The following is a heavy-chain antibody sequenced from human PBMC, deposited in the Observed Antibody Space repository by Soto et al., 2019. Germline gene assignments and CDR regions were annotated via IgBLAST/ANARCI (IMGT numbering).Heavy chain of an antibody. J-gene: IGHJ4*02. V-gene: IGHV4-39*01. CDR2: MTSDGDT. CDR1: GGSISSSPSY. CDR3: ARRVPGRGHCTRNDCYIDS. D-gene: IGHD1-1*01. Sequence: PSETLSLTCSVSGGSISSSPSYWAWIRQSPGKGLEWIGSMTSDGDTYYSPSLRGRVTFSVDLSKNEFSLNLQSVTATDTAVFYCARRVPGRGHCTRNDCYIDSWGEGTLVT.